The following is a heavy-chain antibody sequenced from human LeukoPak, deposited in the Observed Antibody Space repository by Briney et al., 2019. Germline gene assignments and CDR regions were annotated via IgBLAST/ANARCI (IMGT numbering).Heavy chain of an antibody. D-gene: IGHD2-15*01. J-gene: IGHJ4*02. V-gene: IGHV3-48*03. CDR2: ISSSGSTI. Sequence: SLSLSCAASGLTFTSYEINWVRQAPGKGRGWDSYISSSGSTIYYADSVKGRFTISRDYAKNSLYLQMNSLRAEDTAVYYCAREACSGGSCYSGYFDYWGQGTLVTVSS. CDR3: AREACSGGSCYSGYFDY. CDR1: GLTFTSYE.